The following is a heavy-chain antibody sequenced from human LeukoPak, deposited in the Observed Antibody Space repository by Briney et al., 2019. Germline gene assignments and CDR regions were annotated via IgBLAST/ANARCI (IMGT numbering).Heavy chain of an antibody. J-gene: IGHJ4*02. Sequence: KPSETLSLTCTVSGGSISSSSYYWGWIRQPPGKGLEWIGSIYYSGSTYYNPSLKSRATISVDTSKNQFSLKLSSVTAADTAVYYCARRYYDFWSGIGYFDYWGQGTLVTVSS. CDR1: GGSISSSSYY. CDR2: IYYSGST. D-gene: IGHD3-3*01. V-gene: IGHV4-39*01. CDR3: ARRYYDFWSGIGYFDY.